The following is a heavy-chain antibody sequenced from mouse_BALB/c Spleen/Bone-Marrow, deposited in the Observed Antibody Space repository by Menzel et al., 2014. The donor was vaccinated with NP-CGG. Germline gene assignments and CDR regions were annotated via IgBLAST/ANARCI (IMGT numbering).Heavy chain of an antibody. V-gene: IGHV1-80*01. CDR3: ARGGISVDY. J-gene: IGHJ2*01. CDR1: GYVFSTYW. CDR2: IYPGDGDT. Sequence: QVQLQQSGAELVRPESSVKISCESSGYVFSTYWINWVKRRPGQGLEWIGQIYPGDGDTDYNGKFKDKATLTADKSSNTAYMQLSSLTSEDSAVYFCARGGISVDYWGQGTTLTVSS.